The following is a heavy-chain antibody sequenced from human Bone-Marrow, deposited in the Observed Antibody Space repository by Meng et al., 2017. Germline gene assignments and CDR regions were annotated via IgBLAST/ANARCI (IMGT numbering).Heavy chain of an antibody. CDR2: IYYSGST. Sequence: SETLSLTCTVSGGSISGYYWSWIRQPPGKGLEWIGYIYYSGSTNYNPSLKSRVTISVDTSKNQFSLKLSSVTAADTAVYYCARGRHYDILTGTMAWYFDYWGQGTLVTVSS. J-gene: IGHJ4*02. CDR1: GGSISGYY. V-gene: IGHV4-59*01. CDR3: ARGRHYDILTGTMAWYFDY. D-gene: IGHD3-9*01.